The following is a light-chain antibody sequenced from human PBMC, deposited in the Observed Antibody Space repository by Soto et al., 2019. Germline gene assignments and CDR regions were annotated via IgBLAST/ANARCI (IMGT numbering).Light chain of an antibody. V-gene: IGLV1-44*01. J-gene: IGLJ2*01. CDR2: SNS. CDR1: SSNIGSNT. Sequence: QAVVTQPPSASGTPGQRVTISCSGNSSNIGSNTVNWYQQLPGTAPKALIYSNSQRPSGVPDRFSGSMSGTSASLAISGLQSDDDADYYCAAWYGSLNVVVFGGGTKLTVL. CDR3: AAWYGSLNVVV.